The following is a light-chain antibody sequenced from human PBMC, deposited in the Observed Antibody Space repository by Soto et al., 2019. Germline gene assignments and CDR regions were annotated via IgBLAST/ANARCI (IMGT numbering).Light chain of an antibody. CDR1: SPNIGAGYD. CDR3: QSYEGTLSGSYG. V-gene: IGLV1-40*01. Sequence: QSVLTQPPSVSGAPGQRVTISCTGSSPNIGAGYDVHWYQQLPGTAPKLIIYGTTNRPSGVPDRFSGSKSGTSASLAITGLQAEDEADYYCQSYEGTLSGSYGVGIGTKVTVL. J-gene: IGLJ1*01. CDR2: GTT.